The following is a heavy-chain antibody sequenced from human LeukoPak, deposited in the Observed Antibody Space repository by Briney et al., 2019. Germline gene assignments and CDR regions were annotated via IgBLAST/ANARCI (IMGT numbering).Heavy chain of an antibody. J-gene: IGHJ4*02. CDR1: GFTVSSNY. Sequence: PGGSLRLSCAASGFTVSSNYMSWVRQAPGKGLEWVSIIYSGGSTFYADSVKGRFTISRDNAKNSLYLQMNSLRAEDTAVYYCARRGYSNHPNDYWGQGTLVTVSS. D-gene: IGHD4-11*01. CDR3: ARRGYSNHPNDY. V-gene: IGHV3-53*01. CDR2: IYSGGST.